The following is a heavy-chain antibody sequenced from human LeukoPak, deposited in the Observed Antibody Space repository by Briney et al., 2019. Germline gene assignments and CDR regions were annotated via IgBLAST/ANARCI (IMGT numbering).Heavy chain of an antibody. Sequence: PGGSLRLSCAASGFTFSSYDMHWVRQATGKGLEWVSAIGTAGDTYYPGSVRGRFTISRENAKNSLYLQMNSLRAEDTAVYYCAKLSASQAYCGGDCYFDYWGQGTLVTVSS. V-gene: IGHV3-13*01. CDR2: IGTAGDT. D-gene: IGHD2-21*02. J-gene: IGHJ4*02. CDR3: AKLSASQAYCGGDCYFDY. CDR1: GFTFSSYD.